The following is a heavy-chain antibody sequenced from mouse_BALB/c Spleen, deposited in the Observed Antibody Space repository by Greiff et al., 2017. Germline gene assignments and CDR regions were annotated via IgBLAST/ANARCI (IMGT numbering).Heavy chain of an antibody. CDR2: ISSGGST. V-gene: IGHV5-6-5*01. J-gene: IGHJ2*01. CDR1: GFTFSSYA. Sequence: DVKLVESGGGLVKPGGSLKLSCAASGFTFSSYAMSWVRQTPEKRLEWVASISSGGSTYYPDSVKGRFTISRDNARNILYLQMSSLRSEDTAMYYCARRGRLGTYYFDYWGQGTTLTVSS. CDR3: ARRGRLGTYYFDY. D-gene: IGHD2-14*01.